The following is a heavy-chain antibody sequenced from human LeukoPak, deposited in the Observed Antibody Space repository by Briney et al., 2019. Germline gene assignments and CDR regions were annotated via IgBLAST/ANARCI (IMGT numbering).Heavy chain of an antibody. CDR1: GGTFSSYA. D-gene: IGHD3-10*01. CDR3: AREYGSGSYWFDY. Sequence: GASVKVSCKASGGTFSSYAISWVRQAPGQGLEWMGGIIPIFGTANYAQKLQGRVTMSTDTSTSTADMELRSLRSDDTAVYYCAREYGSGSYWFDYWGQGTLVTVSS. V-gene: IGHV1-69*05. J-gene: IGHJ4*02. CDR2: IIPIFGTA.